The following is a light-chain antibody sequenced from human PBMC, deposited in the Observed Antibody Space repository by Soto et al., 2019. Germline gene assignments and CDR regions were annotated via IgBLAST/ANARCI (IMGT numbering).Light chain of an antibody. J-gene: IGLJ1*01. Sequence: QSALTQPPSAAGSPGQSVTISCTGTSTDVGGYHYVSWYQQYPGKAPKLMIYEVSKRTSEVPDRFSGSKSGNTASLTVSGLQAEDEADYYCSSYGGRSTAVVGTGTQLTVL. CDR3: SSYGGRSTAV. CDR1: STDVGGYHY. CDR2: EVS. V-gene: IGLV2-8*01.